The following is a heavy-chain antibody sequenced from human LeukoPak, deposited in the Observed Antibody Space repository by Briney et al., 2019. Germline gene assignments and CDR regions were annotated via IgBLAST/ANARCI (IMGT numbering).Heavy chain of an antibody. Sequence: GESLKISCKGSGYSFTSYWIGWVRQLPGKGLEWMGIIYPGDSDTRYSPSFQGQVTISADKSISTAYLQWSSLKASDTAMYYCARREPYYYDSSGYYYEAPRDYWGQGTLVTVSS. D-gene: IGHD3-22*01. V-gene: IGHV5-51*01. CDR3: ARREPYYYDSSGYYYEAPRDY. CDR1: GYSFTSYW. CDR2: IYPGDSDT. J-gene: IGHJ4*02.